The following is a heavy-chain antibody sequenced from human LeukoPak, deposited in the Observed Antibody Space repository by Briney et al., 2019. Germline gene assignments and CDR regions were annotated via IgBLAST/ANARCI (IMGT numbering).Heavy chain of an antibody. J-gene: IGHJ4*02. V-gene: IGHV3-9*01. Sequence: GGSLRLSCAASGFTFDDYAMHWVRQAPGKGLEWVSGISWNSGNIGYAYSVKGRFTISRDNARNSLYLQMNSLRAEDTAFYYCAKSADDAGTFDYWGQGTLVTVSS. CDR1: GFTFDDYA. CDR3: AKSADDAGTFDY. D-gene: IGHD3-3*01. CDR2: ISWNSGNI.